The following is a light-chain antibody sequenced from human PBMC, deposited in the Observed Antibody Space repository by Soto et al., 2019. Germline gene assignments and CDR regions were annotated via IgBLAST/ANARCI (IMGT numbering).Light chain of an antibody. Sequence: EIVMTQSPATLSVSPGERATLSCRASQSFSSNLAWYQQKPGQAPRLLIYGASTRATGIPARFSGSGSGTEFTLTISSLQSEDFAVYYCQQYNNWQTFGQGTKVDIK. CDR3: QQYNNWQT. CDR1: QSFSSN. J-gene: IGKJ1*01. V-gene: IGKV3-15*01. CDR2: GAS.